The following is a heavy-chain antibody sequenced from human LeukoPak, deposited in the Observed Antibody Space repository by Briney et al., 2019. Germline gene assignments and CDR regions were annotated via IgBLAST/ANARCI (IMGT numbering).Heavy chain of an antibody. D-gene: IGHD3-22*01. CDR1: GRSISSGSYY. CDR2: IYTRSST. J-gene: IGHJ4*02. V-gene: IGHV4-61*02. Sequence: PSETLSLTCTVSGRSISSGSYYWSWIRQPAGKGLEWIGRIYTRSSTNSNPSLKSRVTISVDTSKNPFSLKLSSVTAADTAVYYCARSTDSSGYYQRYFDYWGQGTLVTVSS. CDR3: ARSTDSSGYYQRYFDY.